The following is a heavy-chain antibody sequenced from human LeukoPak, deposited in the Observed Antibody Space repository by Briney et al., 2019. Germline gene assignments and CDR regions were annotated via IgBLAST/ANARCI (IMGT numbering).Heavy chain of an antibody. D-gene: IGHD1-26*01. CDR2: IYYSGST. V-gene: IGHV4-59*08. CDR1: GGSISSYY. J-gene: IGHJ4*02. Sequence: PSETLSLTCTVSGGSISSYYWSWIRQPPGKGLEWIGYIYYSGSTNYNPSLKSRVTISVDTSKNQFSLKLNSMTAADTAVYYCASSRGLPYFDYWGQGTLVTVSS. CDR3: ASSRGLPYFDY.